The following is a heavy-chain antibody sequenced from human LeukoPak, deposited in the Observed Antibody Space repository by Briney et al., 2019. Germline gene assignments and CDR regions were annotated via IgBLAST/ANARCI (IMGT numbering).Heavy chain of an antibody. D-gene: IGHD3-22*01. Sequence: ASVKVSCKASGYTFTSYDINWVRQATGQGLEWMGWMNPNSGNTGYAQKFQGRVTMTRNTSISTAYMELSSLRSEDTAVYYCARGPYESSGYCRSFDYWGRGTKATVSS. J-gene: IGHJ4*02. CDR1: GYTFTSYD. CDR2: MNPNSGNT. V-gene: IGHV1-8*01. CDR3: ARGPYESSGYCRSFDY.